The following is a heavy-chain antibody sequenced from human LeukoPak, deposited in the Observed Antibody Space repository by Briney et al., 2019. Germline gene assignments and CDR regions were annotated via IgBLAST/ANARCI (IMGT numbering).Heavy chain of an antibody. Sequence: SETLSLTCAVYGGSFSGYYWSWIRQPPGKGLEWIGEINHSGSTNYNPSLKSRVTISVDTSKNQFSLKLSSVTAADTAVYYCARWRYSYGYRFYYFDYWGQGTLVTVSS. V-gene: IGHV4-34*01. D-gene: IGHD5-18*01. J-gene: IGHJ4*02. CDR3: ARWRYSYGYRFYYFDY. CDR2: INHSGST. CDR1: GGSFSGYY.